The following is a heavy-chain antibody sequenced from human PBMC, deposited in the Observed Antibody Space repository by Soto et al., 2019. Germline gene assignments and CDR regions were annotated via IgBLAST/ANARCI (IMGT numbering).Heavy chain of an antibody. D-gene: IGHD3-10*01. J-gene: IGHJ4*02. Sequence: PGGSLRLSCTTSGFTFGDYALSWVRQAPGKGLEWVGFIRRNAYGGTTDYAASVKGRFTISRDDSKSIAYLQMNSLRTEDTALYYGTRASSLYFDFLGQGTLVTVSS. V-gene: IGHV3-49*04. CDR2: IRRNAYGGTT. CDR1: GFTFGDYA. CDR3: TRASSLYFDF.